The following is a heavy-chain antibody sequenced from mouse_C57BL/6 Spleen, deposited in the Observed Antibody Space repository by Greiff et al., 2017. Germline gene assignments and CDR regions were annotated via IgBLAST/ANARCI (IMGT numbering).Heavy chain of an antibody. CDR2: INPSSGYT. V-gene: IGHV1-7*01. D-gene: IGHD2-2*01. CDR3: ARENLGYADPYFDY. Sequence: QVQLQQSGAELAKPGASVKLSCKASGYTFPSYWMHWVKQRPGQGLEWIGDINPSSGYTKYNQKFKDKATLTADNSSSTAYMQLSSLTYEDSAVYYCARENLGYADPYFDYWGQGTTLTGSS. CDR1: GYTFPSYW. J-gene: IGHJ2*01.